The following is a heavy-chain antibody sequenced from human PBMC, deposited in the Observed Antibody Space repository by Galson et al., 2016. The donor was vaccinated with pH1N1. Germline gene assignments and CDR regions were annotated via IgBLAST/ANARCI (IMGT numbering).Heavy chain of an antibody. CDR3: AHREVTITNAFDV. J-gene: IGHJ3*01. D-gene: IGHD5-12*01. CDR2: IYWDDDE. Sequence: PALVKPTQTLTLTCTFSGFSVTTSGVGVGWIRQPPGKAPEWPALIYWDDDERYSPSLKGRLTITKDTSKNQVVLTMTNMAPVDTGTYYCAHREVTITNAFDVWGPGTLVTVSS. CDR1: GFSVTTSGVG. V-gene: IGHV2-5*02.